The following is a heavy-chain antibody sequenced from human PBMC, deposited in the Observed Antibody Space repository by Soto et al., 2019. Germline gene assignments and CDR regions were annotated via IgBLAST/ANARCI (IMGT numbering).Heavy chain of an antibody. CDR3: AREYYYDSSGYYYFSY. V-gene: IGHV1-46*01. D-gene: IGHD3-22*01. CDR2: INPSGGST. J-gene: IGHJ4*02. Sequence: AASVKVSCKASGYTFTSYYMHWVRQAPGRGLEWMGIINPSGGSTSYAQKFQGRVTMTRDTSTSTVYMELSSLRSEDTAVYYCAREYYYDSSGYYYFSYWGQGTLVTVSS. CDR1: GYTFTSYY.